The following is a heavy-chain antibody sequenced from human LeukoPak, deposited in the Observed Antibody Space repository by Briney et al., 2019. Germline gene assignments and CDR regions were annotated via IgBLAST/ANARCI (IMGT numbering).Heavy chain of an antibody. J-gene: IGHJ5*02. CDR3: AKDISSGIPASLFDP. CDR1: GFTFSSYS. CDR2: ISSSSSTI. V-gene: IGHV3-48*01. Sequence: GGSLRLSCAASGFTFSSYSMNWVRQAPGKGLEWVSYISSSSSTIYYADSVKGRFTISRDNAKNSLYLQMNSLRAEDTALYYCAKDISSGIPASLFDPWGQGTLVTVSS. D-gene: IGHD3-3*01.